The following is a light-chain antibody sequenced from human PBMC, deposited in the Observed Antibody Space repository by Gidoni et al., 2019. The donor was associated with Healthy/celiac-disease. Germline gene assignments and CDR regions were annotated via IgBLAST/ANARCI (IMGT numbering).Light chain of an antibody. CDR2: LGS. J-gene: IGKJ2*04. Sequence: DIVMTQSPLSLPVPPGAPASISCRSSQSLLHSNGYNYLDWYLQKPGQSPQLLIYLGSNRASGVPDRFSGSGSGTDFTLKISRVEAEDVGVYYCMQALQTPPRCSFGQXTKLEIK. CDR3: MQALQTPPRCS. CDR1: QSLLHSNGYNY. V-gene: IGKV2-28*01.